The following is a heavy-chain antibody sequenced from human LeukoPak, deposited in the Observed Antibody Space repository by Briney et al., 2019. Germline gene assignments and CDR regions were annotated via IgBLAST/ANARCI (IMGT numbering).Heavy chain of an antibody. D-gene: IGHD6-19*01. CDR1: GGSISNYC. Sequence: KPSETLSLTRTVSGGSISNYCWSWIRQPPGKGLEWIGYICYSGTANYNPSLKSRVTISVDRSKNQFSLKLISVTAADTAVYYCARHSPRRIAVARTTWWLYPWGQGTLVTVSS. V-gene: IGHV4-59*08. CDR3: ARHSPRRIAVARTTWWLYP. CDR2: ICYSGTA. J-gene: IGHJ5*01.